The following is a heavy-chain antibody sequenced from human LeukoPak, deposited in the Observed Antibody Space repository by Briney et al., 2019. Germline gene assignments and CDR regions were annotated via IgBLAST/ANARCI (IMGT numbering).Heavy chain of an antibody. CDR3: ARVAFTRSTIFGVVIDY. CDR2: IYYSGST. D-gene: IGHD3-3*01. CDR1: GGSLSSSSYY. Sequence: PSETLSLTCTVSGGSLSSSSYYWGWLRQPPGKGLEWIGSIYYSGSTYYNPSLKSRVTISVDTSKNQFSLKLSSVTAADTAVYYCARVAFTRSTIFGVVIDYWGQGTLVTVSS. J-gene: IGHJ4*02. V-gene: IGHV4-39*01.